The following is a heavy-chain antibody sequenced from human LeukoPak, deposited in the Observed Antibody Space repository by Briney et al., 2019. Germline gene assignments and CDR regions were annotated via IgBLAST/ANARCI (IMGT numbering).Heavy chain of an antibody. Sequence: PGGSLRLSCAASGFIFSSYSMNWVRQAPGKGLEWVSYISSSSSIIYYADSVKGRFTISRDNAKNSVYLQMNSLRAEDTAVYYCARDRDSSGYYYGYWGQGTLVTVSS. CDR2: ISSSSSII. CDR1: GFIFSSYS. V-gene: IGHV3-48*04. CDR3: ARDRDSSGYYYGY. J-gene: IGHJ4*02. D-gene: IGHD3-22*01.